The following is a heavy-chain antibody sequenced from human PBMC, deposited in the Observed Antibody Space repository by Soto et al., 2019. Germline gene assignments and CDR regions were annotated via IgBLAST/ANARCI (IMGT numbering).Heavy chain of an antibody. J-gene: IGHJ4*02. D-gene: IGHD6-13*01. CDR2: TYYRSKWNN. CDR1: GDSVSSNSAA. Sequence: SQTRSLTCAISGDSVSSNSAAWNWVRQSPSRGREWLGRTYYRSKWNNDDAVSVKRRITINPDTSKNQFSLQLNSVTPEDTAVYSCGRAGGDSSSWYFDYWRQGTLVTVSS. CDR3: GRAGGDSSSWYFDY. V-gene: IGHV6-1*01.